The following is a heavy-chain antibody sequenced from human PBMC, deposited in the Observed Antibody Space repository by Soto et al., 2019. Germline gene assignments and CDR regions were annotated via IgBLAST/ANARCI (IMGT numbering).Heavy chain of an antibody. CDR3: ARASAFASSRSYYYGMDV. D-gene: IGHD3-16*02. Sequence: GASVKVSCKASGYTFTSYAMHWVRQAPGQWLEWMGWINAGNGNTKYSQKFQGRVTITRDTSASTAYMELSSLRSEDTAVYYCARASAFASSRSYYYGMDVWGQGTTVTVSS. V-gene: IGHV1-3*01. CDR2: INAGNGNT. CDR1: GYTFTSYA. J-gene: IGHJ6*02.